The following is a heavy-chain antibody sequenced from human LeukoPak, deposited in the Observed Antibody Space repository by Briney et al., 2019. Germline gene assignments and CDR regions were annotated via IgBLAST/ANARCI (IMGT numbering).Heavy chain of an antibody. CDR3: AKESYGWDFFDT. CDR1: GFTFSSYE. V-gene: IGHV3-30*18. D-gene: IGHD5-18*01. J-gene: IGHJ4*02. Sequence: GGSLRLSCAASGFTFSSYEMNWVRQAPEKGLEWVALISYDGSDESYSDSVKGRFTISRDNSANTLHLQMTGLRAEDTAVYYCAKESYGWDFFDTWGQGALVTVSS. CDR2: ISYDGSDE.